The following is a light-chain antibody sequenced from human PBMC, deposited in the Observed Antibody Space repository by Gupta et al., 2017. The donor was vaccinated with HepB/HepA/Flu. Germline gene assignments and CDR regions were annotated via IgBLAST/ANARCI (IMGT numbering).Light chain of an antibody. CDR1: QTVNSN. Sequence: EIVMTQSPATLSMSPGERAALSCRASQTVNSNLAWYQQKPGQAPRLLIYGASTRATGIPTRFSGSGSGTEFTLTISSLQSEDFVVYYCQQYNNWPETFGQGTKVEIK. CDR3: QQYNNWPET. J-gene: IGKJ1*01. V-gene: IGKV3-15*01. CDR2: GAS.